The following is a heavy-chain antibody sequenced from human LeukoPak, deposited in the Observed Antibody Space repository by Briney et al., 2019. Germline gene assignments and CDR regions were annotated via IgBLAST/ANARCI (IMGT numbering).Heavy chain of an antibody. Sequence: GGSLRLSCAASGFTFSSYSMNWVRQAPGKGLEWVSSISSSSSYIYYADSVKGRFTISRDNAKNSLYLQMNSLRAEDTAVYYCARDTYDFWSGSHMDVWGKGPRSPSP. CDR2: ISSSSSYI. J-gene: IGHJ6*03. CDR1: GFTFSSYS. CDR3: ARDTYDFWSGSHMDV. D-gene: IGHD3-3*01. V-gene: IGHV3-21*01.